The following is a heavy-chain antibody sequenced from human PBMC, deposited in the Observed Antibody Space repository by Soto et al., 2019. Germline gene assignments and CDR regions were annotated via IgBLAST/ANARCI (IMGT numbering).Heavy chain of an antibody. CDR2: IYYSGST. J-gene: IGHJ3*02. CDR3: ARHGLWFGAFDI. V-gene: IGHV4-59*08. D-gene: IGHD3-10*01. Sequence: PSETLSLTCTVSGGSISSYYWSWIRQPPGKGLEWIGYIYYSGSTSYNPSLKSRVTISVDTSKNQFSLNLSSVTAADTAVYYCARHGLWFGAFDIWGQGTMVTVSS. CDR1: GGSISSYY.